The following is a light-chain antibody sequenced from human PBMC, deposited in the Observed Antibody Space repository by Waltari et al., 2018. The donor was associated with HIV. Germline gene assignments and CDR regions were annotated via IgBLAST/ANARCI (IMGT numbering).Light chain of an antibody. V-gene: IGLV2-14*03. Sequence: QSALTPPASVSGAPGQSIPISCTGTTRDVGGYASVSWYQQHPGKAPKLTIYDVHHRTSGVSNRFSGSKSGNTASLTISGLQAEDEADYYCSSYTLTSTYVFGTGTKVTVL. CDR3: SSYTLTSTYV. CDR2: DVH. J-gene: IGLJ1*01. CDR1: TRDVGGYAS.